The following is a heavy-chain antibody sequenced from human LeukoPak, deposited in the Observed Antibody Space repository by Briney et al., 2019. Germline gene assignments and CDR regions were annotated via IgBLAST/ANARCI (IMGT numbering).Heavy chain of an antibody. CDR2: IIPIFGTA. V-gene: IGHV1-69*05. CDR3: ASVGSGSYSYDY. D-gene: IGHD1-26*01. CDR1: GGTFSSYA. Sequence: GASVKVSCKASGGTFSSYAISWVRQAPGQGLEWMGGIIPIFGTANYAQKLQGRVTITTDESTSTAYMERSSLRSEDTAVYYCASVGSGSYSYDYWGQGTLVTVSS. J-gene: IGHJ4*02.